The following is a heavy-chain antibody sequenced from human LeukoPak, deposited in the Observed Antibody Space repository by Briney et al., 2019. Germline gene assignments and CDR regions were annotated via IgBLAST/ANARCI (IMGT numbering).Heavy chain of an antibody. D-gene: IGHD5-12*01. CDR1: GGTFSSYA. CDR2: IIPILGIA. V-gene: IGHV1-69*04. CDR3: ARLQGGLYSGYD. Sequence: RASVKVSCKASGGTFSSYAISWVRQAPGQGLEWMGRIIPILGIANYAQKFQGRVTITADKSTSTAYMELSSLRSEDTAVYYCARLQGGLYSGYDWGQGTLVTVSS. J-gene: IGHJ4*02.